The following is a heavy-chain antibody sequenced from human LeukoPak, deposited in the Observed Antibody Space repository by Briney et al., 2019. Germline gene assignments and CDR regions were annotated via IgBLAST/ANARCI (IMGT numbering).Heavy chain of an antibody. CDR2: IRSKANNYAT. V-gene: IGHV3-73*01. Sequence: GGSLRLSCVVSGFTFSGSAVHWVRQASRKGLEWVGRIRSKANNYATAYAASVKGRFTISRDDSKNTAYLQMNSLKTEDTAVYYCTGDNFDSSVKFDYWGQGTLVTVSS. CDR1: GFTFSGSA. CDR3: TGDNFDSSVKFDY. D-gene: IGHD3-22*01. J-gene: IGHJ4*02.